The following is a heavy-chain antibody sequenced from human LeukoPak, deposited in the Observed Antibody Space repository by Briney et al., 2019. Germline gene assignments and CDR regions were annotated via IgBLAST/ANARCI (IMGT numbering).Heavy chain of an antibody. D-gene: IGHD2-15*01. J-gene: IGHJ4*02. CDR3: AKPPLGRCTGVICYYFDY. CDR1: GFTFSSYE. CDR2: ISSSGSTI. V-gene: IGHV3-48*03. Sequence: GGSLRLSCAASGFTFSSYEMNWVRQAPGKGLEWVSYISSSGSTIYYADSVKGRFTISRDNSKNTLYLQMNSLRAEDAAIYYCAKPPLGRCTGVICYYFDYWGQGTLVTVSS.